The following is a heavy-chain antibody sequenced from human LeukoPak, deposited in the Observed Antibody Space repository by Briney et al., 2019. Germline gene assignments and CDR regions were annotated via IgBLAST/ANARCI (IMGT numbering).Heavy chain of an antibody. CDR3: AGGYCSGGSCYSVYFQH. V-gene: IGHV3-53*01. J-gene: IGHJ1*01. CDR1: GFTFSSYA. D-gene: IGHD2-15*01. CDR2: IYSGGST. Sequence: RGGSLRLSCAASGFTFSSYAMSWVRQAPGKGLEWVSVIYSGGSTYYADSVKGRFTISRDNSKNTLYLQMNSLRAEDTAVYYCAGGYCSGGSCYSVYFQHWGQGTLVTVSS.